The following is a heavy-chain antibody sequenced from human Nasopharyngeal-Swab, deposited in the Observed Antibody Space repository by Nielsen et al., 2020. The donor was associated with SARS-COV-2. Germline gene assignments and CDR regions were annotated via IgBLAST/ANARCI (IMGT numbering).Heavy chain of an antibody. Sequence: GESLKISCKGSGYSFTSYWIGWVRQMPGKGLEWMGIIYPGDSDTRYSPSFQGQVTISADKSISTAYLQWSSLKASDTAMYYCARQGITGTRSGGMDVWGLGTTVTVSS. CDR1: GYSFTSYW. D-gene: IGHD1-7*01. CDR3: ARQGITGTRSGGMDV. J-gene: IGHJ6*02. CDR2: IYPGDSDT. V-gene: IGHV5-51*01.